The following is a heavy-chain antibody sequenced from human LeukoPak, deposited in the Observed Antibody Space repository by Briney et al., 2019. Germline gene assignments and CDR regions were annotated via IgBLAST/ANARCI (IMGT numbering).Heavy chain of an antibody. CDR1: GYTFTSYG. CDR3: ARVSDSSRNFDWLLFRAGWFDP. CDR2: ISAYNGNT. J-gene: IGHJ5*02. V-gene: IGHV1-18*01. Sequence: ASVKVSCKASGYTFTSYGISWVRQAPGQGLEWMGWISAYNGNTNYAQKLQGRVTMTTDTSTSTAYMELRSLRSDDTAVYYCARVSDSSRNFDWLLFRAGWFDPWGKGTLDTVSS. D-gene: IGHD3-9*01.